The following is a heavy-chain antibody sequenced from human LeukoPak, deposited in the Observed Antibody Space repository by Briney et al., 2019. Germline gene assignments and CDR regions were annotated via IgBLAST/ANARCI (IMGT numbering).Heavy chain of an antibody. CDR1: GFTFSSYA. D-gene: IGHD3-10*01. Sequence: GGSLRLSCAASGFTFSSYAMSWVRQAPGKGLEWVANIKQDGSEKYYVDSVKGRFTISRDNAKNSLYLQMNSLRAEDTAVYYCARDQDYYGSDYMDVWGKGTTVTVSS. J-gene: IGHJ6*03. CDR2: IKQDGSEK. CDR3: ARDQDYYGSDYMDV. V-gene: IGHV3-7*01.